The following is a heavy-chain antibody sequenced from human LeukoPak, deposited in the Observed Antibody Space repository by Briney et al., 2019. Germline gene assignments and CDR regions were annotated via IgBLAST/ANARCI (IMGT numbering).Heavy chain of an antibody. V-gene: IGHV4-61*05. CDR1: GGSISSSSYY. CDR2: IYYTGST. J-gene: IGHJ4*02. CDR3: ARVGQYSHKD. D-gene: IGHD5-18*01. Sequence: SETLSLTCTVSGGSISSSSYYWGWIRQPPGKGLEWIGYIYYTGSTNYNPSLKSRVTISVDTSKNQFSLKLNSVTAADTALYYCARVGQYSHKDWGQGTLVTVSS.